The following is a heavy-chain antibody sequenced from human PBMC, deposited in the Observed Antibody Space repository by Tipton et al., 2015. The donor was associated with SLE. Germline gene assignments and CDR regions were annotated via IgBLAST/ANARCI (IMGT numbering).Heavy chain of an antibody. CDR1: GFTFSNSA. V-gene: IGHV3-23*01. D-gene: IGHD5-18*01. CDR2: ISTRGTKT. CDR3: AKPTVDTAMVYFDY. J-gene: IGHJ4*02. Sequence: SLRLSCEASGFTFSNSAMSWVRQAPGKELEWVSTISTRGTKTDYADSVKGRFSISRDNFKNTVSLQMNGLRVEDTAVYYCAKPTVDTAMVYFDYWGQGTLVTVSS.